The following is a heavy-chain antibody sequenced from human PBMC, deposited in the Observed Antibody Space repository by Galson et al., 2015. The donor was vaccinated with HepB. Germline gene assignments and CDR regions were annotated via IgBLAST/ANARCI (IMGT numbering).Heavy chain of an antibody. CDR3: AKTYYYGSGSYFFDY. D-gene: IGHD3-10*01. CDR2: ISYDGSNK. Sequence: SLRLSCAASGFTFSSYGMHWVRQAPGKGLEWVAVISYDGSNKYYADSVKGRFTISRDNSKNTLYLQMNSLRAEDTAVYYCAKTYYYGSGSYFFDYWGQGTLVTVSS. CDR1: GFTFSSYG. V-gene: IGHV3-30*18. J-gene: IGHJ4*02.